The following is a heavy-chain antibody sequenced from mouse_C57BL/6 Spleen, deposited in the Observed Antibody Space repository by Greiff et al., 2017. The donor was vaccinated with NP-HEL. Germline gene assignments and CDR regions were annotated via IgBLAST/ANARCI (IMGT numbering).Heavy chain of an antibody. Sequence: QVQLQQPGAELVRPGTSVKLSCKASGYTFTSYWMHWVKQRPGQGLEWIGVIDPSDSYTNYNQKFKGKATLTVDTSSSTAYMQLSSLTSEDSAVYYCARYYGSPYWYFDVWGTGTTVTVSS. CDR2: IDPSDSYT. J-gene: IGHJ1*03. D-gene: IGHD1-1*01. V-gene: IGHV1-59*01. CDR1: GYTFTSYW. CDR3: ARYYGSPYWYFDV.